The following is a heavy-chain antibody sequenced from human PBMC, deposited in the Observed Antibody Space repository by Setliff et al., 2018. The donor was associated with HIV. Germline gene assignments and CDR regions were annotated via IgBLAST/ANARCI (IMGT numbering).Heavy chain of an antibody. Sequence: GASVKVSCKTFGYSFTAYQMHWLRQAPGQGLEWMGRINRDNGGIDYAQKFQGRVTVTRDTSINTAYMELSSLRYDDTAIYYCARLPFITIFGVLNGDDGFDIWGQGTMVTVSS. CDR2: INRDNGGI. D-gene: IGHD3-3*01. J-gene: IGHJ3*02. V-gene: IGHV1-2*06. CDR1: GYSFTAYQ. CDR3: ARLPFITIFGVLNGDDGFDI.